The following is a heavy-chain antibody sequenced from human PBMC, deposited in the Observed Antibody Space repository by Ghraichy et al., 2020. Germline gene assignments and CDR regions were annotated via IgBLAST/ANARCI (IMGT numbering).Heavy chain of an antibody. D-gene: IGHD1-1*01. J-gene: IGHJ4*02. Sequence: SETLSLTCTVSGGSIRSYYWTWIRQPPGKGLEWIGYIYYYSGTTHYNPSLKSRVTISIDTSQHQLSLKLTSVTTAETAVYYCARVNRGYIYYFDYWGQGTLVTVSS. CDR3: ARVNRGYIYYFDY. V-gene: IGHV4-59*01. CDR2: IYYYSGTT. CDR1: GGSIRSYY.